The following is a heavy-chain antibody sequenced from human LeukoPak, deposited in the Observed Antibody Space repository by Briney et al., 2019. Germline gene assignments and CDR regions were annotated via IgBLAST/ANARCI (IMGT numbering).Heavy chain of an antibody. CDR2: IYYSGST. D-gene: IGHD3-10*01. CDR1: GGSISTYY. J-gene: IGHJ4*02. CDR3: ARGYYGSGSYYDFHY. Sequence: PSETLSLTCTVFGGSISTYYWSWIRQPPGKGLEWIGYIYYSGSTNYNPSLKSRVTISVGTSKNQFSLKLSSVIAADTAVYYCARGYYGSGSYYDFHYWGQGTLVTVSS. V-gene: IGHV4-59*01.